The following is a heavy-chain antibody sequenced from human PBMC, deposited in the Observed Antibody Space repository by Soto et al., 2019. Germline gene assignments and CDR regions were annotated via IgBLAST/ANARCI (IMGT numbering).Heavy chain of an antibody. V-gene: IGHV3-30*18. CDR3: AKSLTPVYYYYGMDV. CDR1: GFTFSSYW. CDR2: ISYDGSNK. D-gene: IGHD2-2*01. Sequence: PGGSLRLSCAASGFTFSSYWMSWVRQAPGKGLEWVAVISYDGSNKYYADSVKGRFTISRDNSKNTLYLQMNSLRAEDTAVYYCAKSLTPVYYYYGMDVWGQGTTVTVSS. J-gene: IGHJ6*02.